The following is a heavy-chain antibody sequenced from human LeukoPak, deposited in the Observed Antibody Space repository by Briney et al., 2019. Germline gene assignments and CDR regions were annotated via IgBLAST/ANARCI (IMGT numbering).Heavy chain of an antibody. J-gene: IGHJ4*02. CDR2: INPNSGGT. Sequence: ASVKVSCKASGYTFTCYYMHGVRQAPGQGLEWTGSINPNSGGTNYAQKFQGWVTMTRDTSISTAYMELSRLRSDDTAVYYCARRGLAAAGKPFDYWGQGTLVTVSS. CDR3: ARRGLAAAGKPFDY. V-gene: IGHV1-2*04. CDR1: GYTFTCYY. D-gene: IGHD6-13*01.